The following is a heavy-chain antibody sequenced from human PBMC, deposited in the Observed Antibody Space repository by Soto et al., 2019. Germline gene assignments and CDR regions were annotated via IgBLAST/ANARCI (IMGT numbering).Heavy chain of an antibody. CDR1: GDSISVRGYY. V-gene: IGHV4-31*03. CDR2: IYYSGHT. CDR3: ARGIRS. D-gene: IGHD3-16*01. J-gene: IGHJ6*02. Sequence: QVQLQESGPGLVRPSQTLSLTCTVSGDSISVRGYYWSWIRQHPGKGLEWIGYIYYSGHTYYNPSLKSRVTISVDTSKNPFSLKLTSVTAADTAVYYCARGIRSWGQGTTVTVSS.